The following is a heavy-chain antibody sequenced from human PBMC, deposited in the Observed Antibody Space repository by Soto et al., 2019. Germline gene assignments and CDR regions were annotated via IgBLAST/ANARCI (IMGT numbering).Heavy chain of an antibody. CDR1: GYTFTSYD. D-gene: IGHD3-3*01. CDR2: MNPNSGNT. J-gene: IGHJ6*01. V-gene: IGHV1-8*01. Sequence: QVQLVQSGAEVKKPGASVKVSCKASGYTFTSYDINWVRQATGQELEWMGWMNPNSGNTGYAQKFQGRVTMTRNTSKSTADMAVSSLRSEYTAVYYWARRYDFCRGYYSNGMDVCGQGNTVTVSS. CDR3: ARRYDFCRGYYSNGMDV.